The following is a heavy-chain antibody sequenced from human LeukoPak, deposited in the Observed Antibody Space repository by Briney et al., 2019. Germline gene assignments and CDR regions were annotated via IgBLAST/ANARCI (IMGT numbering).Heavy chain of an antibody. D-gene: IGHD3-10*01. V-gene: IGHV3-23*01. J-gene: IGHJ4*02. CDR2: ISGSGDST. Sequence: GGSLRLSCAASGFTFSSYAMSWVRQAPGKGLEWASAISGSGDSTYYADSVKGRFTISRDNSKNTLYLQMNSLRAEDTAVYYCAKQLWFGELLPDYFDYWGQGTLVTVSS. CDR1: GFTFSSYA. CDR3: AKQLWFGELLPDYFDY.